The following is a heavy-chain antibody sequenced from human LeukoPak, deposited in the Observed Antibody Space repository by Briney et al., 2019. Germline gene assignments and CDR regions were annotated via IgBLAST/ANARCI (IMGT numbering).Heavy chain of an antibody. V-gene: IGHV3-30*18. J-gene: IGHJ5*02. CDR1: GFTFSSYG. CDR3: AKDFIMVRGVIGLGWFDP. D-gene: IGHD3-10*01. CDR2: ISYDGSNK. Sequence: PGRSLRLSCAASGFTFSSYGMHWVRQAPGKGLEWVAAISYDGSNKYYADSVKGRFTISRDNSKNTLYLQMNSLRAEDTAVYYCAKDFIMVRGVIGLGWFDPWGQGTLVTVSS.